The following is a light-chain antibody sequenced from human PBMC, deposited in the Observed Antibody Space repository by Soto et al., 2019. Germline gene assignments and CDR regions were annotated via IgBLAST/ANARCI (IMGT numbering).Light chain of an antibody. CDR2: DAS. V-gene: IGKV3-11*01. CDR3: QQRSNWPPAIT. J-gene: IGKJ5*01. Sequence: EIVLTQSPATLSLSPGERATLSCRASQSVSSYLAWYQQKTGEAPSLLIYDASNRATGIPDRFSGSGSGTDFTLNISRLEPEDFAVYYCQQRSNWPPAITFGQGTRLEIK. CDR1: QSVSSY.